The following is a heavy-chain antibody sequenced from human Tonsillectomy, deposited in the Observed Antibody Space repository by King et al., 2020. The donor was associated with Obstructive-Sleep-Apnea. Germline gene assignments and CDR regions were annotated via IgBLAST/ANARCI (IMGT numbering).Heavy chain of an antibody. J-gene: IGHJ4*02. V-gene: IGHV5-51*01. CDR3: ARVGYDSSGYFDY. CDR1: GYSFTSYW. Sequence: QLVQSGAEVKKPGESLKISCKGSGYSFTSYWIAWVRQMPGKGLEWMGIIYPVDSDTRYSPSFQGQVTISADKSISTAYLQWSSLKDSDTAMFYCARVGYDSSGYFDYWGQGTLVTVSS. CDR2: IYPVDSDT. D-gene: IGHD3-22*01.